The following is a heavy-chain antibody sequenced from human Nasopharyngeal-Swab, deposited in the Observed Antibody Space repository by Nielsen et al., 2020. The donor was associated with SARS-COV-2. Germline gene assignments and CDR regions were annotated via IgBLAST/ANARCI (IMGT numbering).Heavy chain of an antibody. CDR2: INHSGST. J-gene: IGHJ6*03. D-gene: IGHD2-2*01. CDR1: GVSITSQY. V-gene: IGHV4-34*01. CDR3: ARGLSGVVPAPILGLGPFYSYYYMDV. Sequence: SETLSLTCSVSGVSITSQYWSWIRQPPGKGLEWIAEINHSGSTHYNPSLKSRVTMSVDTSKNQFSLKLTSVTAADTAVYYCARGLSGVVPAPILGLGPFYSYYYMDVWGKGTTVTVSS.